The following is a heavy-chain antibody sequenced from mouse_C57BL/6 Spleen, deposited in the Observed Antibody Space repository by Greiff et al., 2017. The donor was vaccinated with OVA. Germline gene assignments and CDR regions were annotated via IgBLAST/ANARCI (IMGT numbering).Heavy chain of an antibody. CDR2: ISDGGSYT. D-gene: IGHD1-1*01. CDR1: GFTFSSYA. Sequence: EVKVVESGGGLVKPGGSLKLSCAASGFTFSSYAMSWVRQTPEKRLEWVATISDGGSYTYYPDNVKGRFTISRDNAKNNLYLQMSHLKSEDTAMYYCARENASSYAMDYWGQGTSVTVSS. V-gene: IGHV5-4*01. CDR3: ARENASSYAMDY. J-gene: IGHJ4*01.